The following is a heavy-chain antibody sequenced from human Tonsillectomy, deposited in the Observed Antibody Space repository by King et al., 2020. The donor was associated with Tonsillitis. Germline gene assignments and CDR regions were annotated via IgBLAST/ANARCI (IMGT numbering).Heavy chain of an antibody. V-gene: IGHV4-39*01. CDR3: ARHGAMLPDAFDM. CDR2: IYYSWST. J-gene: IGHJ3*02. Sequence: QLQESGPGLVKPSETLSLTCAVSGGSISSSSYYWGWIRQPPGKGLEWIGSIIYYSWSTSYNPSLKSRVNIVVDTSKNQVSLKLSSVAAADTAVFYCARHGAMLPDAFDMWGQGXMVTVSS. CDR1: GGSISSSSYY. D-gene: IGHD3-16*01.